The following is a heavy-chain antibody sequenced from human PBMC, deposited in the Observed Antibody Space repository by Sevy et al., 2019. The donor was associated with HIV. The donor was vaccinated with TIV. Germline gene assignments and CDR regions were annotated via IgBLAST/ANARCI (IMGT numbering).Heavy chain of an antibody. CDR2: ISFDGSDK. J-gene: IGHJ3*01. V-gene: IGHV3-33*03. CDR3: AKRERSYYDSSGNYDAFDV. Sequence: GGSLRLSCAASGFDFSTYDMHWVRQAPGKGLEWVAFISFDGSDKWYGASVKGRFTISRDNSKNTLYVQMNTLRDEDTAVYYCAKRERSYYDSSGNYDAFDVWGQGTLVTVSS. D-gene: IGHD3-22*01. CDR1: GFDFSTYD.